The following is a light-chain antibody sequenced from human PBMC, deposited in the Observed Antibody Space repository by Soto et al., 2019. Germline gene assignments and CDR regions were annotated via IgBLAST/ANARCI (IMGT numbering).Light chain of an antibody. CDR3: QQYGSSPPYT. CDR2: GSS. Sequence: VLTQSPGTLSLSPGERATLSCRASQSVSNNYFAWYQQKPGQAPRLLIFGSSDRATGIPDRFSGSGSGTEFPLTISRLEPEDFSVYYCQQYGSSPPYTFGQGTTLEIK. CDR1: QSVSNNY. V-gene: IGKV3-20*01. J-gene: IGKJ2*01.